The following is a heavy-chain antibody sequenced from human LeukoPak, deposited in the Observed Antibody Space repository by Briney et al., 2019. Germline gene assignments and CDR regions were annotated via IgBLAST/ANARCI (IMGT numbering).Heavy chain of an antibody. D-gene: IGHD3-22*01. CDR2: ISSSSSTI. CDR1: GFTFSSYS. CDR3: ARGGHYDSSGYYGY. Sequence: PGGSLRLSCAAPGFTFSSYSMNWVRQAPGKGLEWVSYISSSSSTIYYADSVKGRFTISRDNAKNSLYLQMNSLRAEDTAVYYCARGGHYDSSGYYGYWGQGTLVTVSS. J-gene: IGHJ4*02. V-gene: IGHV3-48*04.